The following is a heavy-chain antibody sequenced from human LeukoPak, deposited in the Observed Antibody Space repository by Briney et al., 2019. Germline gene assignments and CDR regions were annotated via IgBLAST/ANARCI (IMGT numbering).Heavy chain of an antibody. CDR2: IRSTGSST. D-gene: IGHD3-16*01. Sequence: GSLRLSCTASGFTFRDYYVTWIRQAPGKGLEWVSYIRSTGSSTAYADSVKGRFAISRDNAKNSLYLQMNGLRVEDTAVYYCARDYIGGWNDHWGQGTLVTVSS. J-gene: IGHJ4*02. CDR1: GFTFRDYY. V-gene: IGHV3-11*04. CDR3: ARDYIGGWNDH.